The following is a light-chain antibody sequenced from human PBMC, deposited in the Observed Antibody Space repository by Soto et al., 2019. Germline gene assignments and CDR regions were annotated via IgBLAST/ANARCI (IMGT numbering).Light chain of an antibody. CDR1: QGISSW. Sequence: DIQMTQSPSSVSASVGDRVTITCRASQGISSWLAWYQQRPGKAPNLLIHTACSLQSGVPSRFRGSGSGTDFTLTISSLQPEDFATYYCQLDNSFPLTFGGGTKVEIK. CDR2: TAC. V-gene: IGKV1-12*01. J-gene: IGKJ4*01. CDR3: QLDNSFPLT.